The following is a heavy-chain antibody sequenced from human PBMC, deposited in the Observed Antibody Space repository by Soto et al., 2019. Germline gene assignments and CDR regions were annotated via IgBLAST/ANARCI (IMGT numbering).Heavy chain of an antibody. D-gene: IGHD3-10*02. CDR3: ARQRVLSTNMFITSFDP. CDR1: GGSLNSSDHF. CDR2: VYYTETT. J-gene: IGHJ5*02. Sequence: KPSETLSLTCSLSGGSLNSSDHFWGWIRQTPGKGLEWIGSVYYTETTYYNPSLKSPVTVSVETSRNTFSLKVNSVTAADTGIYYCARQRVLSTNMFITSFDPWGQGTLVTVSS. V-gene: IGHV4-39*01.